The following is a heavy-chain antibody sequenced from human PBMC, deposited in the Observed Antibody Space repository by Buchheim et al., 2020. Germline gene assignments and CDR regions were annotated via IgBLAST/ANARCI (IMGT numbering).Heavy chain of an antibody. D-gene: IGHD3-22*01. Sequence: EVQLVESGGGLVQPGGSLRLSCAASGFTFSSYWMTWVRQAPGKGLEWVANIKQDGSEKYYVDSVKGRFTISRDNAKNSLYLQMNSLRVEDTAVYYCARYYYEGSGYLGDYYDMDVWGQGT. CDR3: ARYYYEGSGYLGDYYDMDV. J-gene: IGHJ6*02. V-gene: IGHV3-7*01. CDR2: IKQDGSEK. CDR1: GFTFSSYW.